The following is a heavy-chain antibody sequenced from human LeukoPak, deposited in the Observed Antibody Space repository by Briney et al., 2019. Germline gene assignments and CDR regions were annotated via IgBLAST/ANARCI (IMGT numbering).Heavy chain of an antibody. CDR3: ASALLYCGGDCYYFDY. Sequence: SVRVSCTASGGTFSRYAIRWVRQAPGQGVEWMGGIIPIFGTANYAQKFQGRVTITTDESTSTAYMELSSLRSEDTAVYYCASALLYCGGDCYYFDYWGQGTLVTVSS. J-gene: IGHJ4*02. V-gene: IGHV1-69*05. D-gene: IGHD2-21*02. CDR2: IIPIFGTA. CDR1: GGTFSRYA.